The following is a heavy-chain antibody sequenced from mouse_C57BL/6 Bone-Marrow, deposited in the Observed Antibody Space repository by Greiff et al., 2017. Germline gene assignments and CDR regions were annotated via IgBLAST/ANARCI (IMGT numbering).Heavy chain of an antibody. J-gene: IGHJ3*01. CDR3: AAYNGSRGFAY. Sequence: VKLQQSGAELVKPGASVKLSCTASGFNIKDYYMHWVKQRTEQGLEWIGRIDPEDGETKYGPKFQGKATITADTSSNTAYLQLSSLTSEDTAVYYWAAYNGSRGFAYWGQGTLVTVSA. CDR2: IDPEDGET. CDR1: GFNIKDYY. V-gene: IGHV14-2*01. D-gene: IGHD1-1*01.